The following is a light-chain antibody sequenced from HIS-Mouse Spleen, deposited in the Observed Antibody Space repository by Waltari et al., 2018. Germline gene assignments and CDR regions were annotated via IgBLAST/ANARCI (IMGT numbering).Light chain of an antibody. CDR2: AAS. CDR3: QKYNSAPLIT. Sequence: DIQMTQSPSSLSASVGDRVSITCRASQGISNYLAWYQQKPGKVPKLLIYAASTLQSGVPSRFSGSGSGTDFTLTISSLQPEDVATYYCQKYNSAPLITFGQGTRLEIK. CDR1: QGISNY. J-gene: IGKJ5*01. V-gene: IGKV1-27*01.